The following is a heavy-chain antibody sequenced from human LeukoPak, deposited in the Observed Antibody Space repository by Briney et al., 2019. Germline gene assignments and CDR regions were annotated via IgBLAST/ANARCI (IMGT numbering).Heavy chain of an antibody. CDR3: ARDRSSGWYYVDY. CDR1: ADSVSCNSAA. V-gene: IGHV6-1*01. Sequence: QTRSLTCAFSADSVSCNSAALNWIRQSPSRGLEWLGRIYFGAKWYYDYAVSVKSRITINPDTSKNQFSLQLNSVTPEDTAVYYCARDRSSGWYYVDYWGQGTLVTVSS. J-gene: IGHJ4*02. CDR2: IYFGAKWYY. D-gene: IGHD6-19*01.